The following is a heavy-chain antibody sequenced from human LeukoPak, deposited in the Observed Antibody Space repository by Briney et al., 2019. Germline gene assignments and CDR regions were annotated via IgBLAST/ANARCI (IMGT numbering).Heavy chain of an antibody. CDR2: INPNSGGT. CDR3: ARGGYRRPYHIDY. J-gene: IGHJ4*02. CDR1: GYTFTGYY. D-gene: IGHD5-18*01. V-gene: IGHV1-2*02. Sequence: ASVKVSCKASGYTFTGYYMHWVRQAPGQGLEWMEWINPNSGGTNYAQKFQGRVTMTRNTSISTAYMELSSLRSEDTAVYYCARGGYRRPYHIDYWGQGTLVTVSS.